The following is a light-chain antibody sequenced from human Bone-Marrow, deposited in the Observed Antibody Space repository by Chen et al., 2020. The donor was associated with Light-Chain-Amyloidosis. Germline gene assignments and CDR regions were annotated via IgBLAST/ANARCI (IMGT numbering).Light chain of an antibody. J-gene: IGLJ1*01. Sequence: QSALTQPASVSGSPGQSLTISCTGTSSDVGGDNHVSWYQQHPDKAPKLMIYEVTTRPSWVPGRFSGSESDNTASLTIARRQTEAEADYFCRSYAITNTRVFGSGTRVTVL. V-gene: IGLV2-14*01. CDR2: EVT. CDR3: RSYAITNTRV. CDR1: SSDVGGDNH.